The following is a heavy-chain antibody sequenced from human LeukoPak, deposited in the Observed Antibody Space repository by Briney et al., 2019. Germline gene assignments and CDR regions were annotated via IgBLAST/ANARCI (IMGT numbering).Heavy chain of an antibody. CDR2: IKQDGSEK. J-gene: IGHJ3*02. V-gene: IGHV3-7*01. CDR3: AGGAGWTSDI. CDR1: GFTFSRYW. D-gene: IGHD6-19*01. Sequence: GGSLRLSCAASGFTFSRYWMNWVRQAPGKGLEWLANIKQDGSEKYYVDSVKGRFTISRDNAQDLVYLQLNSLRADDTAVYYCAGGAGWTSDIWGQGTLVIVSS.